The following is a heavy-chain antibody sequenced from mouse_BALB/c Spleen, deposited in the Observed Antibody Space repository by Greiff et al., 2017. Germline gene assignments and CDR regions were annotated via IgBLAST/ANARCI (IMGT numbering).Heavy chain of an antibody. J-gene: IGHJ1*01. V-gene: IGHV1-4*02. CDR1: GYTFTSYT. D-gene: IGHD4-1*01. Sequence: QVQLQQSGAELARPGASVKLSCKASGYTFTSYTMHWVKQRPGQGLEWIGYINPSSGYTEYNQKFKDKTTLTADKSSSTAYMQLSSLTSEDSAVYYCARRSPPLGFDVWGAGTTVTVSS. CDR3: ARRSPPLGFDV. CDR2: INPSSGYT.